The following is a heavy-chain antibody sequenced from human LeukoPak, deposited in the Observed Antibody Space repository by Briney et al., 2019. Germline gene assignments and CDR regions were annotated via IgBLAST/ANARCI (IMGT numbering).Heavy chain of an antibody. CDR2: IKQAGSEK. J-gene: IGHJ5*02. V-gene: IGHV3-7*03. Sequence: GGSLRLFCATSGFTFSYYCMSWGRQDPGKGLEWGANIKQAGSEKYYVDSVKGRFTISTDNTTITLYLQMRSSRAEATAVYYCARDDPSWFDPWGQGTLVTDPS. CDR1: GFTFSYYC. CDR3: ARDDPSWFDP.